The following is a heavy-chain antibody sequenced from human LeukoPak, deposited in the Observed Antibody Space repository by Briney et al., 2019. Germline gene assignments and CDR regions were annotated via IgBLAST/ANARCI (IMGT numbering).Heavy chain of an antibody. CDR2: VANDGNDK. J-gene: IGHJ4*02. CDR1: GFTFSSYG. V-gene: IGHV3-30*18. D-gene: IGHD6-13*01. Sequence: GRSLRLSCAASGFTFSSYGMHWVRQAPGKGLEWVAVVANDGNDKKYVDSVKGRFTISRDNSKNTVYLQMNSLRTEDTAVYYCPKNLKKDAAAYSLDSWGQGTLVTVSS. CDR3: PKNLKKDAAAYSLDS.